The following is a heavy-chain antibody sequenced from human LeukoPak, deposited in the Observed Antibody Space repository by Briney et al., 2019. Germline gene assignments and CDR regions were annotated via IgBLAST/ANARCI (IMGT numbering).Heavy chain of an antibody. Sequence: GGSLRLSCAASGFSFSDYTMNWVRQAPGRGLEWISFISRDSTAIRYADSVKGQFTISRDNAKNSLYLQINSLKDEDTAVYYCARDKNWAFDYWGQGNLVTVSS. CDR1: GFSFSDYT. V-gene: IGHV3-48*02. J-gene: IGHJ4*02. CDR2: ISRDSTAI. D-gene: IGHD7-27*01. CDR3: ARDKNWAFDY.